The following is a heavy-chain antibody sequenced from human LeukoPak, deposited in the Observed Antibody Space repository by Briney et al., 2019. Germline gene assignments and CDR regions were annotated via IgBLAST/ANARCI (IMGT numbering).Heavy chain of an antibody. CDR2: ISSSSSYI. CDR3: ARLGLSSSSSIRYDY. D-gene: IGHD6-6*01. CDR1: GFTFSNYG. V-gene: IGHV3-21*01. Sequence: GGSLRLSWAASGFTFSNYGMNWVRQAPGKGLEWVSSISSSSSYIYYADSVKGRFTISRDNAKNSLFLQMSSLRAEDTAVYYCARLGLSSSSSIRYDYWGQGTLVTVSS. J-gene: IGHJ4*02.